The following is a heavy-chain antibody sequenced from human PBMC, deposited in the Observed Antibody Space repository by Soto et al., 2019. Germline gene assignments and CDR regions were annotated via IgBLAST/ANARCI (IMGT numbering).Heavy chain of an antibody. CDR1: GYSFTSYD. CDR3: ARGGFLAPPMDV. Sequence: QVQLVQSGAEVKKPGASVKVSCKTSGYSFTSYDMNWVRQVPGQGPEWMGWMNPNSADTGYAQKFQGRMTMSRDMSTKTLYRGRGRRPSEARPVYYCARGGFLAPPMDVWGRGTMVTVSS. V-gene: IGHV1-8*01. J-gene: IGHJ6*03. CDR2: MNPNSADT.